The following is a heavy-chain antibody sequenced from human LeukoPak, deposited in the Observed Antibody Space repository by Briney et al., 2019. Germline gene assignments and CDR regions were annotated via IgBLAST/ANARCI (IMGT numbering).Heavy chain of an antibody. V-gene: IGHV1-2*04. CDR1: GYTFTAYY. D-gene: IGHD2-15*01. Sequence: GASVKVSCKASGYTFTAYYMHWVRQAPGQGLEWMGWINPNSGGTNYAQKFQGWVTMTRDTSISTAYMELSRLRSDDTAVYYCARDSAHCSGGSCYYYGMDVWGQGTTVTVSS. J-gene: IGHJ6*02. CDR3: ARDSAHCSGGSCYYYGMDV. CDR2: INPNSGGT.